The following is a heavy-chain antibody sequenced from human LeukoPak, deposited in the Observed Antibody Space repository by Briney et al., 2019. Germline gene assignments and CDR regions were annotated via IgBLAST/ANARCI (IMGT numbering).Heavy chain of an antibody. CDR3: ARGHYDFWSGYYSDWFDP. CDR2: MNPNSGNT. V-gene: IGHV1-8*01. CDR1: GYTFTSYD. D-gene: IGHD3-3*01. J-gene: IGHJ5*02. Sequence: ASVKVSCKASGYTFTSYDINWVRQATGQGLEWMGWMNPNSGNTGYAQKFQGSVTMTRNTSISTAYMELSSLRSEDTAVYYCARGHYDFWSGYYSDWFDPWGQGTLVTVSS.